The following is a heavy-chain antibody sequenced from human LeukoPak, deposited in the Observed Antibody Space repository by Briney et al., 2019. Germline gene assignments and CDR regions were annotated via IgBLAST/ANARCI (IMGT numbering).Heavy chain of an antibody. V-gene: IGHV1-69*05. CDR2: IIPIFGTA. J-gene: IGHJ4*02. CDR3: ARATSGGGDGFDY. CDR1: GGTFSSYA. Sequence: GASVKVSCKASGGTFSSYAISWVRQAPGQGLEWMGGIIPIFGTANYAQKFQGRVTITTDESTSTAYMELSSLRSEDTAVYYCARATSGGGDGFDYWGQGTLVTVSS. D-gene: IGHD2-21*01.